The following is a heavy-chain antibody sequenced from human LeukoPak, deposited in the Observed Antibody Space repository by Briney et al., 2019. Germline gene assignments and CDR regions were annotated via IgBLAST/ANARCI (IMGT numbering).Heavy chain of an antibody. D-gene: IGHD5-18*01. CDR3: ASGQLNYYFDY. CDR2: INHSGST. V-gene: IGHV4-34*01. J-gene: IGHJ4*02. CDR1: GGSFSGYY. Sequence: SETLSLTCAVYGGSFSGYYWNWIRQPPGKGLEWIGEINHSGSTNYNPSLKSRVTISVDTSKNQFSLKLSSVTAADTAVYYCASGQLNYYFDYWGQGTLVTVSS.